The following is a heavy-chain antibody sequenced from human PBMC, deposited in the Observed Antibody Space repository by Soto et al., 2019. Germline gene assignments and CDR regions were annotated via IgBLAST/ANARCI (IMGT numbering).Heavy chain of an antibody. J-gene: IGHJ3*02. Sequence: GGSLRLSCAASGFTFSSYAMHWVRQAPGKGLEWVAVISYDGSNKYYADSVKGRFTISGDNSKNTLYLQMNSLRAEDTAVYYCARDRTRRDGYNFALDIWGQGAMVTVSS. D-gene: IGHD5-12*01. CDR1: GFTFSSYA. CDR2: ISYDGSNK. V-gene: IGHV3-30-3*01. CDR3: ARDRTRRDGYNFALDI.